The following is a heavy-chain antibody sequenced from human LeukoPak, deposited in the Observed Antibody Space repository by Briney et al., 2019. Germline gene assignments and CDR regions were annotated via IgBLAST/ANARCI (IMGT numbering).Heavy chain of an antibody. D-gene: IGHD4-17*01. CDR2: IYYSGST. V-gene: IGHV4-59*01. CDR1: GGSISSYY. CDR3: ARVGLRLLYYYYYMDV. Sequence: SETLSLTCTVSGGSISSYYWSWIRQPPGKGLEWIGYIYYSGSTNYNPSLKSRVTISVDTSKNQFSLKLSSVTAADTAVYYCARVGLRLLYYYYYMDVWGKGTTVTISS. J-gene: IGHJ6*03.